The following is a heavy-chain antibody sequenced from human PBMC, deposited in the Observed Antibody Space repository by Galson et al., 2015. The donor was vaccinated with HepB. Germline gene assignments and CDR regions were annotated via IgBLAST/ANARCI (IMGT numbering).Heavy chain of an antibody. CDR1: GFTFSSYG. Sequence: SLRLSCAASGFTFSSYGMHWVRQAPGKGLEWVAVIWYDGSNKYYADSVKGRFTISRDNSKNTLFLQMNSLRAEDTAIYYCAKTGTYSLNYEVSPFDIWGQGTLVTVSS. CDR3: AKTGTYSLNYEVSPFDI. J-gene: IGHJ3*02. V-gene: IGHV3-33*06. CDR2: IWYDGSNK. D-gene: IGHD1-1*01.